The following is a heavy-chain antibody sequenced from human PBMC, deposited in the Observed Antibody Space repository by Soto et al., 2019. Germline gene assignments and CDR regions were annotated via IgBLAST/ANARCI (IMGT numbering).Heavy chain of an antibody. CDR1: GGSISSSGYY. D-gene: IGHD3-3*01. CDR3: ARDQGIATFGVYSMYYTGMDV. J-gene: IGHJ6*02. Sequence: PSETLSLTCTVSGGSISSSGYYWGWTRQPPGKGLEWIGSIYYSGTTYYDPSLKSRVTMSVDTSKNQFSLKLSSMTAADTAVYYCARDQGIATFGVYSMYYTGMDVWGPGTTVTVSS. CDR2: IYYSGTT. V-gene: IGHV4-39*02.